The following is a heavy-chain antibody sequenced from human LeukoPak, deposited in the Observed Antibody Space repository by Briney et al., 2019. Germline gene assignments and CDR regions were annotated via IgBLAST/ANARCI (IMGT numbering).Heavy chain of an antibody. Sequence: GGSLRLSCAASGFTFSSYAMSWVRQAPGKGLEWVSAISGSGGSTYYADSVKGRFTISRDNAKNSLYLQMNSLRAEDTAVYYCATPGSTVTTTLFDYWGQGTLVTVSS. CDR3: ATPGSTVTTTLFDY. CDR1: GFTFSSYA. J-gene: IGHJ4*02. CDR2: ISGSGGST. D-gene: IGHD4-17*01. V-gene: IGHV3-23*01.